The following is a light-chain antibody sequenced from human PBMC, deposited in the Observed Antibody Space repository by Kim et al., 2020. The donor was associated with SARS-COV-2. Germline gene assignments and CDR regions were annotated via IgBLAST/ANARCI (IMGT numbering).Light chain of an antibody. V-gene: IGKV3-20*01. CDR1: QNVVTNY. CDR3: QQYSSSPGT. J-gene: IGKJ5*01. CDR2: GAS. Sequence: EIVLTQSPGTLSLSPGERATLSCRASQNVVTNYLAWYQQRPGQAPRLLIYGASSRATEIPDRFTGSGSGTDFTLTISRLEPEDFAVYYCQQYSSSPGTFGQGTRLEIK.